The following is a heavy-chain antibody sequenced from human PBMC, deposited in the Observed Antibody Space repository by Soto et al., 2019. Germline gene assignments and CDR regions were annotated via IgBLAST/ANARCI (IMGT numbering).Heavy chain of an antibody. Sequence: EVQLVESGGGLVKPGWSLRLSCTASGLIFSNYGMNWVRQAAGKRPEWVSSISSGGEYIDYADSVKGRLTISRDNANNILYLQLTSLGVEDTAVYYFATDGAAGAVMGVWGQGTTVTVSS. CDR1: GLIFSNYG. D-gene: IGHD6-13*01. CDR2: ISSGGEYI. CDR3: ATDGAAGAVMGV. J-gene: IGHJ6*02. V-gene: IGHV3-21*06.